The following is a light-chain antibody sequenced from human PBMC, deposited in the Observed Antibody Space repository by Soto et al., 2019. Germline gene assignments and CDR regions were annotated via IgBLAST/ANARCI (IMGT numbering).Light chain of an antibody. Sequence: EIVLTQSPGTLSLSPGERATLSCRASQSVSSSYLAWYQQKPGQAPRLLIYGASSRATGIPDRFSGSGSGTDFTLTISRLEPEDFALYYCQQHGSSHPMTFGPGTKVDIK. CDR2: GAS. V-gene: IGKV3-20*01. CDR3: QQHGSSHPMT. J-gene: IGKJ3*01. CDR1: QSVSSSY.